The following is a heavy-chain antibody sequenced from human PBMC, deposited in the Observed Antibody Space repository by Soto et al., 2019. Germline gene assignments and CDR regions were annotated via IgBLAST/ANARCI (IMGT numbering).Heavy chain of an antibody. V-gene: IGHV3-30-3*01. CDR1: GFTFSSYA. D-gene: IGHD1-26*01. CDR3: AKDRAYSGSYFRYYYYGMDV. Sequence: QVQLVESGGGVVQPGRSLRLSCAASGFTFSSYAMHWVRQAPGKGLEWVAVISYDGSNKYYADSVKGRFTISRDNSKNTLYLQMNSLRAEDTAVYYCAKDRAYSGSYFRYYYYGMDVWGQGTTVTVSS. J-gene: IGHJ6*02. CDR2: ISYDGSNK.